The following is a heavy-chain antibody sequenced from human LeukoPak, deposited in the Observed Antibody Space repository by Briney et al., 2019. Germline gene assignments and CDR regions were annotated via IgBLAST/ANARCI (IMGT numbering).Heavy chain of an antibody. CDR2: IYYSGST. Sequence: SETLSLTCTVSGGSISSSSYYWGWIRQPPGKGLEWIGYIYYSGSTNYNPSLKSRVTISVDTSKNQFSLKLSSVTAADTAVYYCARRITIFGVVTHDAFDIWGQGTMVTVSS. CDR1: GGSISSSSYY. D-gene: IGHD3-3*01. CDR3: ARRITIFGVVTHDAFDI. V-gene: IGHV4-61*05. J-gene: IGHJ3*02.